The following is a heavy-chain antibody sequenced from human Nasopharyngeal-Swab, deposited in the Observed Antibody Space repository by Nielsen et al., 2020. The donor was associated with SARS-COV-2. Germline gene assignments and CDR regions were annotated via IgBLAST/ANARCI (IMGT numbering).Heavy chain of an antibody. CDR1: GGSISSYY. V-gene: IGHV4-59*13. D-gene: IGHD3-10*01. CDR3: ARREMVRGDGWYYYGMDV. CDR2: IYYSGNT. J-gene: IGHJ6*02. Sequence: SETLSLTCTVSGGSISSYYWSWIRQPPGKGLEWIGYIYYSGNTNYNPSLKSRVTISVDTSKNQFSLKLSSVTAADTAVYYCARREMVRGDGWYYYGMDVWGQGTTVTVSS.